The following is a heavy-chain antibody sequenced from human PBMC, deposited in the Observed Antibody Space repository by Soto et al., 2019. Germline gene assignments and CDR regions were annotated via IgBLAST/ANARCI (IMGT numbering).Heavy chain of an antibody. CDR3: ESANAWEVLLAY. V-gene: IGHV4-31*03. J-gene: IGHJ4*02. D-gene: IGHD1-26*01. Sequence: TLSLTCTVSGASINSGGYYWGWIRQLPGKGLEWIGYIYFSGSTYYNPSLESRVTISLDTSQNQFSLKLSSVTAADTAVYSCESANAWEVLLAYWLQGALVT. CDR1: GASINSGGYY. CDR2: IYFSGST.